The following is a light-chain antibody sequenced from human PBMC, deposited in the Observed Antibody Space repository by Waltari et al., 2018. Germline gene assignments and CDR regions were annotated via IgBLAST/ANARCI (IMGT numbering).Light chain of an antibody. Sequence: QSALTQPPSASGSPGQSVTISCKGTSRDVGCYKYFSWYQQPPGKVPKLMIYEVSKRPSGVPDRFSGSKSGNTASLTVSGLQAEDEADYYCSSYAGSIYVFGTGTKVTVL. CDR3: SSYAGSIYV. CDR2: EVS. J-gene: IGLJ1*01. CDR1: SRDVGCYKY. V-gene: IGLV2-8*01.